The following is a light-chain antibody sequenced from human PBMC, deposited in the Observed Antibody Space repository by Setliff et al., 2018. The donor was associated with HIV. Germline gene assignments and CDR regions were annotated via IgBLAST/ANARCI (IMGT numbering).Light chain of an antibody. V-gene: IGLV2-14*01. CDR1: ISDVGAYNY. CDR2: EVS. CDR3: CSFARGRPYV. J-gene: IGLJ1*01. Sequence: QSALTQPASVSGSPGQSITVSCTGTISDVGAYNYVSWYQQHPGKAPKLMIYEVSNRPSGVSNRFSGSKSGNTAALTISGLQAEDEGDYFCCSFARGRPYVFGTGTKVTVL.